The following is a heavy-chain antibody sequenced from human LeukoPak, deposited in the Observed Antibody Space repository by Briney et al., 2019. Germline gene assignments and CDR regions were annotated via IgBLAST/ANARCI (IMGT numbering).Heavy chain of an antibody. Sequence: GGSLRLSCAASGFTFDDYAMHWVRQAPGKGLEWVSGISWNSGSIYYADSVRGRFTISRDNAKNSLYLQMNSLRAEDTALYYCAKGPSMITFDYWGQGTLATVSS. V-gene: IGHV3-9*01. CDR3: AKGPSMITFDY. CDR1: GFTFDDYA. D-gene: IGHD3-16*01. CDR2: ISWNSGSI. J-gene: IGHJ4*02.